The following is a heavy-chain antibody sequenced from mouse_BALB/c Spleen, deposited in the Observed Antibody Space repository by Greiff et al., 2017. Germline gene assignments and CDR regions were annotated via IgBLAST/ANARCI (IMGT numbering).Heavy chain of an antibody. CDR3: ARPEGEDAMDY. V-gene: IGHV5-6*01. Sequence: EVKVVESGGDLVKPGGSLKLSCAASGFTFSSYGMSWVRQTPDKRLEWVATISSGGSYTYYPDSVKGRFTISRDNAKNTLYLQMSSLKSEDTAMYYCARPEGEDAMDYWGQGTSVTVSS. J-gene: IGHJ4*01. D-gene: IGHD3-3*01. CDR2: ISSGGSYT. CDR1: GFTFSSYG.